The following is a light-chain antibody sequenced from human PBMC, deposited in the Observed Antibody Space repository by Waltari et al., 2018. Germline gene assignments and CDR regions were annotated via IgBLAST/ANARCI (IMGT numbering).Light chain of an antibody. J-gene: IGKJ4*01. Sequence: EIVMTQSPATLSVSPVERATLSCRASQSVSSNLAWYQQKPGQAPRLLIYGATSRATGFAARFSGSGSGTDFTLTISSLQSEDFAVYYCQQYYNWPLTFGGGTTVEIK. CDR1: QSVSSN. V-gene: IGKV3-15*01. CDR3: QQYYNWPLT. CDR2: GAT.